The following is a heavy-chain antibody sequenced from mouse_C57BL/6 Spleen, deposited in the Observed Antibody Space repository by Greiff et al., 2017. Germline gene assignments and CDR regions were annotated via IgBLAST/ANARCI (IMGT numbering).Heavy chain of an antibody. J-gene: IGHJ3*01. CDR1: GFTFSSYA. V-gene: IGHV5-4*01. D-gene: IGHD2-1*01. CDR2: ISDGGSYT. CDR3: ARVFFNYEFTY. Sequence: EVQLVESGGGLVKPGGSLKLSCAASGFTFSSYAMSWVRQTPEKRLEWVATISDGGSYTYYPDNVKGRFTISRDNAKNNLYLQMSHLKSEDTAMYYCARVFFNYEFTYWGQGTLVTVSA.